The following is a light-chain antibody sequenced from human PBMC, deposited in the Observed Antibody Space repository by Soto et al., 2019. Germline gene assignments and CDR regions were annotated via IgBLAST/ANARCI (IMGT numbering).Light chain of an antibody. V-gene: IGKV3-20*01. CDR2: GES. Sequence: EIVLTQYPGTLSLSPGARATLSCRASQSVISSYVACYQQKPGQAPRLRIYGESSRATGIPDRFSGSGSGTDFTLTISRLEPEDFAVYYCQQYGSSPRTFGQGTKVEIK. CDR1: QSVISSY. CDR3: QQYGSSPRT. J-gene: IGKJ1*01.